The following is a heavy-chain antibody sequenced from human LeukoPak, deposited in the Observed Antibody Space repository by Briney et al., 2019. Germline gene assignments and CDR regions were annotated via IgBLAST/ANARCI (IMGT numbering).Heavy chain of an antibody. J-gene: IGHJ4*02. CDR1: GYTFTSYG. D-gene: IGHD3-10*01. CDR3: ARVYGSGSYSKYYFDY. V-gene: IGHV1-18*01. Sequence: ASVKVSCKASGYTFTSYGISWVRQAPGQGLEWMGWISAYNGNTNYAQKLQGRVTMTTDTSTSTAYMELRSLRSDGTAVYYCARVYGSGSYSKYYFDYWGQGTLVTVSS. CDR2: ISAYNGNT.